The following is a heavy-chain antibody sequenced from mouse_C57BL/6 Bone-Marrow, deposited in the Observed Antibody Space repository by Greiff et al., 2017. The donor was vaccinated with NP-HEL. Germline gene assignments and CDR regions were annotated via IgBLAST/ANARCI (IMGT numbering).Heavy chain of an antibody. J-gene: IGHJ2*01. CDR2: IDPSDSYT. CDR1: GYTFTSYW. V-gene: IGHV1-59*01. CDR3: ARNFPICYFDY. Sequence: QVQLQQPGAELVWPGTSVKLSCKASGYTFTSYWMHWVKQRPGQGLEWIGVIDPSDSYTNYNQKFKGKATLTVDTSSSTAYMQLSSLTSEDSAVYYCARNFPICYFDYWGQGTTLTVSS.